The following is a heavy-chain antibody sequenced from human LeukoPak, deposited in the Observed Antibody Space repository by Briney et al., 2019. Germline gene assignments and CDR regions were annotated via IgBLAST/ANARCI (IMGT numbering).Heavy chain of an antibody. CDR1: GFTFSSYG. CDR2: ISYDGSNK. J-gene: IGHJ5*02. D-gene: IGHD2-2*01. V-gene: IGHV3-30*03. CDR3: ATFSAAES. Sequence: PGGSLRLSCAASGFTFSSYGMHWVRQAPGKGLEWVAVISYDGSNKYYADSVKGRFTISRDNSKNTLYLQMNSLRAEDTAVYYCATFSAAESWGQGILVTVSS.